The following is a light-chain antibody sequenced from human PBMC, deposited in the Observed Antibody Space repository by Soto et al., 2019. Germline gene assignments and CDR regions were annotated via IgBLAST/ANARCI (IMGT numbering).Light chain of an antibody. V-gene: IGKV1-39*01. J-gene: IGKJ1*01. Sequence: DIQMTQSPSSLSASVGDRVTITCRASQSISSYLNWYQQKPGKAPKLLIYAASSLQSGVPSRFSGSGSGTDFTLTISSLQPEDFATYYCQQRKTFAQGTKVEIK. CDR1: QSISSY. CDR2: AAS. CDR3: QQRKT.